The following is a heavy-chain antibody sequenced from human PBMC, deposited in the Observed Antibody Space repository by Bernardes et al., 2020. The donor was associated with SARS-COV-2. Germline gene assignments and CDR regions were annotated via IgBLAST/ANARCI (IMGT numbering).Heavy chain of an antibody. D-gene: IGHD4-4*01. CDR2: ISWNSGSI. J-gene: IGHJ4*02. Sequence: GGSLRLSRAASGFTFDDYAMHWVRQAPGKGLEWVSGISWNSGSIGYADSVKGRFTISRDNAKNSLYLQMNSLRAEDTALYYCAKDSADDYIFDYWGQGTLVTVSS. CDR3: AKDSADDYIFDY. CDR1: GFTFDDYA. V-gene: IGHV3-9*01.